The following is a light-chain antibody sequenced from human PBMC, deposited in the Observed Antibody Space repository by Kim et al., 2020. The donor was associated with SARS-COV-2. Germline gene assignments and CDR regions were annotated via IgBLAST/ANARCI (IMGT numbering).Light chain of an antibody. CDR2: EVS. CDR1: SSDVGSYNL. Sequence: QSALTQPASVSGSPGQSITISCTGTSSDVGSYNLVSWYQQHPDKAPKLMIYEVSTRPSGVSNRFSGSKSGNTASLTISGLQAEDEADYYCCSYAGSSTGVFGGGTQLTVL. J-gene: IGLJ3*02. CDR3: CSYAGSSTGV. V-gene: IGLV2-23*02.